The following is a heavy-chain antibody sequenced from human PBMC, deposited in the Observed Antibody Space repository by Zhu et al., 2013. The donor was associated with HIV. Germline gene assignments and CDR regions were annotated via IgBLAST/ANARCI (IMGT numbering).Heavy chain of an antibody. D-gene: IGHD3-22*01. Sequence: QVQLVQSGAEVKNPGASVKVSCKASGYTFSSYDINWVRQATGQGLEWMGWMNPKSDNAGYAQKFQGRVTMTVDISSSTAYLELRSLRSDDTAIYYCARGRYYYDHAGYYHEYFQLWGQGTLVTVSS. CDR3: ARGRYYYDHAGYYHEYFQL. V-gene: IGHV1-8*01. CDR1: GYTFSSYD. CDR2: MNPKSDNA. J-gene: IGHJ1*01.